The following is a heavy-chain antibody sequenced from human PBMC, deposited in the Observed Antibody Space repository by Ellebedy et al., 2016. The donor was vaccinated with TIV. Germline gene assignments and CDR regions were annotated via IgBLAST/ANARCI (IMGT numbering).Heavy chain of an antibody. CDR2: MPYSGEP. CDR3: ARAAYSGGWPYGLDV. J-gene: IGHJ6*02. D-gene: IGHD6-19*01. CDR1: GDSLRTFY. V-gene: IGHV4-59*12. Sequence: SETLSLXXSVSGDSLRTFYWTWNRQSPGGGLEWVGYMPYSGEPIYNPSLKSRLTISVDTSKNQLFLEVRSVTAADTAVYYCARAAYSGGWPYGLDVWGQGTTVTVS.